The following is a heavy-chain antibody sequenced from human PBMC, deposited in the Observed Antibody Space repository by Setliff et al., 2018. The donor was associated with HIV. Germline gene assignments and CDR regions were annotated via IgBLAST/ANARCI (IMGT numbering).Heavy chain of an antibody. CDR1: GFTFSNYS. CDR3: AKTLPTLYPPHDYYFAMDV. CDR2: ISASATYI. D-gene: IGHD2-15*01. J-gene: IGHJ6*02. Sequence: PGGSLRLSCAASGFTFSNYSMNWVRQTPGKGLEWVSSISASATYIYYADSVKGRFTISRDNAKNSLYLQMNSLRAEDTAVYYCAKTLPTLYPPHDYYFAMDVWGQGTTVTVSS. V-gene: IGHV3-21*04.